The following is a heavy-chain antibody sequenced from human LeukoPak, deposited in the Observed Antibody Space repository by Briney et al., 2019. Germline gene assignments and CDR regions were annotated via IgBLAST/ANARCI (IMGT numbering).Heavy chain of an antibody. V-gene: IGHV5-51*01. D-gene: IGHD6-13*01. J-gene: IGHJ4*02. CDR2: IYPGDSDP. CDR3: VRHGLGSSWFGFDY. Sequence: GASLQISCKGSGYIFTTYWIGWVRQLPGKGLEWMGIIYPGDSDPRYSPSFQGQVTISADKSISTAYLQWSSLKASDGAMYYCVRHGLGSSWFGFDYWGQGTLVTVSS. CDR1: GYIFTTYW.